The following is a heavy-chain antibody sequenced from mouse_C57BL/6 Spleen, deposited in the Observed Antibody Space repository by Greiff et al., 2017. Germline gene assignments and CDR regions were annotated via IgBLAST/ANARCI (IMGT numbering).Heavy chain of an antibody. CDR2: ISSGGSYT. Sequence: VESGGDLVKPGGSLKLSCAASGFTFSSYGMSWVRQTPDKRLEWVATISSGGSYTYYPDSVKGRFTISRDNAKNTLYLQMSSLKSEDTAMYYCARRNDGYYDYWGQGTTLTVSS. J-gene: IGHJ2*01. CDR1: GFTFSSYG. CDR3: ARRNDGYYDY. D-gene: IGHD2-3*01. V-gene: IGHV5-6*02.